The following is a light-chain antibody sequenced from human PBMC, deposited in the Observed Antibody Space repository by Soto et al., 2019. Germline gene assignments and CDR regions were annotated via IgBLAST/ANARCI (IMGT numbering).Light chain of an antibody. CDR3: QVWDSSSEPDV. Sequence: SYELTQPPSVSVAPGQRARISCGGNNIEGKSVHWYQQKPGQAPVLVVYEESDRPSGIPERFSGFKSGNTATLTISRVEAGDEADYYCQVWDSSSEPDVFGAGTKLTVL. V-gene: IGLV3-21*02. CDR1: NIEGKS. CDR2: EES. J-gene: IGLJ1*01.